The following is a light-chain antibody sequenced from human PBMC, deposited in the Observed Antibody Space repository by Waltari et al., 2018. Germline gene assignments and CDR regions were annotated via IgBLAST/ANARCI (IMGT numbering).Light chain of an antibody. CDR3: TVWDASLSAWV. V-gene: IGLV1-47*01. Sequence: QSVLTQPPSASGTPGQRVTISCSGSSSNLGINYVYWYQHLPGTAPKLLIYKNNQRPSGVPDRFSGSKSGTSASLAISGLRSEDEADYYCTVWDASLSAWVFGGGTKVTVL. CDR2: KNN. CDR1: SSNLGINY. J-gene: IGLJ3*02.